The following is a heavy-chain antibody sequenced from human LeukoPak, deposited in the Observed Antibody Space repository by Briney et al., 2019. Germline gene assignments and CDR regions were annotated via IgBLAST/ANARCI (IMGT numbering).Heavy chain of an antibody. CDR1: GDSISGYY. CDR2: IRYTGST. V-gene: IGHV4-59*08. D-gene: IGHD2-15*01. J-gene: IGHJ4*02. CDR3: ARHVAPDMDYFDY. Sequence: PSETLSLTSTVPGDSISGYYWTWIRQSPGKRPEWLAYIRYTGSTNYNPSLKSRLTLSVDTSKSQFSLTLTSVTAADTAVYYCARHVAPDMDYFDYWGPGILVTVSP.